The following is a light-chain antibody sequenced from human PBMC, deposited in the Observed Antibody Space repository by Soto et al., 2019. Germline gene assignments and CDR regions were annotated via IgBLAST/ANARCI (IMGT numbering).Light chain of an antibody. V-gene: IGLV2-14*03. J-gene: IGLJ1*01. CDR3: SSYTGSRTLV. CDR1: SSDVGAYNY. Sequence: QSALTQPASVSGSPGQSITISCTGTSSDVGAYNYVAWYQHHPGKVPKLMIYDVTNRPSGVSGRFSGSKSGNTASLTISGLQAEDEADYYCSSYTGSRTLVFGSGTKLTVL. CDR2: DVT.